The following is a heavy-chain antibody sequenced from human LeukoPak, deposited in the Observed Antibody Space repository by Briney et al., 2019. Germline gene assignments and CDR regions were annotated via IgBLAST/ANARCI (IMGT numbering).Heavy chain of an antibody. CDR3: ANIGEPSGRY. CDR2: LTGSGGSS. CDR1: GFTFSSYA. V-gene: IGHV3-23*01. D-gene: IGHD1-14*01. J-gene: IGHJ4*02. Sequence: GGSLRLSCAASGFTFSSYALSWVRQGPGKGLEWVSTLTGSGGSSYYADSVKGRFTISRDNSKNTLYLQVNSLRAEDTALYYCANIGEPSGRYWGQGTLVTVSS.